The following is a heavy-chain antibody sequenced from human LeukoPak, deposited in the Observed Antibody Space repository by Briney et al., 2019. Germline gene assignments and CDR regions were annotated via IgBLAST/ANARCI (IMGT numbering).Heavy chain of an antibody. J-gene: IGHJ4*02. Sequence: AGGSLRLSCAASGFTFSSYGMHWVRQAPGEGLEWVAVISYDGSNKYYADSVKGRFTISRDNSKNTLYLQMNSLRAEDTAVYYCAKDGSGYSGYADYWGQGTLVTVSS. D-gene: IGHD5-12*01. CDR2: ISYDGSNK. CDR3: AKDGSGYSGYADY. CDR1: GFTFSSYG. V-gene: IGHV3-30*18.